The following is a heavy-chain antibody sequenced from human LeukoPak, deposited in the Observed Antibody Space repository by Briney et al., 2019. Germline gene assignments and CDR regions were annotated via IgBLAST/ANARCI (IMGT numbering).Heavy chain of an antibody. CDR1: GGSISSSSYY. V-gene: IGHV4-39*07. Sequence: SETLSLTCTVSGGSISSSSYYWGWIRQPPGKGLEWIGSIYYSGSTYYNPSLKSRVTISVDTSKNQFSLKLSSVTAADTAVYYCARDVSMVRGVIGGDSWGQGTLVTVSS. CDR2: IYYSGST. D-gene: IGHD3-10*01. CDR3: ARDVSMVRGVIGGDS. J-gene: IGHJ4*02.